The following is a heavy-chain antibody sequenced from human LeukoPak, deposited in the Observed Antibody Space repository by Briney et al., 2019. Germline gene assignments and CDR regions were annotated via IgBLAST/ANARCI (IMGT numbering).Heavy chain of an antibody. J-gene: IGHJ4*02. D-gene: IGHD3-22*01. CDR2: IYYSGST. Sequence: SETLSLTCTVSGGSISSSSYYWGWIRQPPGKGLDWIGSIYYSGSTYYNPSLKSRVTISVDTSKNQFSLKLSSVTAADTAVYYCARTDNSGYHDYWGQGILVTVSS. V-gene: IGHV4-39*07. CDR1: GGSISSSSYY. CDR3: ARTDNSGYHDY.